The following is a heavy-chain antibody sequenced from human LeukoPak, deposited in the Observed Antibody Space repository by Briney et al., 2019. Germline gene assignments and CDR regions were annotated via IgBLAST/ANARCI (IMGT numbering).Heavy chain of an antibody. D-gene: IGHD6-13*01. V-gene: IGHV3-53*05. CDR1: GFSVSSNY. Sequence: WGSLRLSCAASGFSVSSNYMTWVRQPPGKGLEWVSVMYSGGGTYYADSVRGRFTITRDNSKNTVYLQMNSLRAIDTAVYYCATTMAAVAYYFDYWGQGTLVTVSS. CDR3: ATTMAAVAYYFDY. CDR2: MYSGGGT. J-gene: IGHJ4*02.